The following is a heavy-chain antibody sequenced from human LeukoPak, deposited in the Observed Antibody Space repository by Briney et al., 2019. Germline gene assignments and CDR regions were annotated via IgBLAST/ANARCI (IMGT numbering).Heavy chain of an antibody. CDR3: ARSPIAVAGAFDY. CDR2: ISSSSYYI. J-gene: IGHJ4*02. Sequence: GGSLRLSCAASGFTFSSNSMNWVRRAPGKGLEWVSSISSSSYYIYYADSVKGRFTISRDNAKNSLFLQMNSLRAEDTAVYYCARSPIAVAGAFDYWGQGTLVTVSS. CDR1: GFTFSSNS. D-gene: IGHD6-19*01. V-gene: IGHV3-21*01.